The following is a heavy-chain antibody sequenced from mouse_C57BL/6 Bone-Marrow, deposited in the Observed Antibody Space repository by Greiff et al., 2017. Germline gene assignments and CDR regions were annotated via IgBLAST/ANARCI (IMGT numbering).Heavy chain of an antibody. J-gene: IGHJ3*01. D-gene: IGHD4-1*01. V-gene: IGHV1-26*01. CDR3: ARGRTGPAY. Sequence: EVKLQQSGPELVKPGASVKISCKASGYTFTDYYMNWVKQSHGKSLEWIGDINPNNGGTSYNQKFKGKATLTVDKSSSTAYMDLRSLTSEDSAVYYCARGRTGPAYWGQGTLVTVSA. CDR1: GYTFTDYY. CDR2: INPNNGGT.